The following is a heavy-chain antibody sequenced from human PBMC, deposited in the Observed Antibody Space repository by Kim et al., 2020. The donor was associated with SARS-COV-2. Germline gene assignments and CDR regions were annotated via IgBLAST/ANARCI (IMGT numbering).Heavy chain of an antibody. V-gene: IGHV1-46*01. D-gene: IGHD6-6*01. CDR1: GYTFTSYY. CDR3: ARDYEDASEYSSSSGFDY. CDR2: INPSGGST. Sequence: ASVKVSCKASGYTFTSYYMHWVRQAPGQGLEWMGIINPSGGSTSYAQKFQGRVTMTRDTSTSTVYMELSSLRSEDTAVYYCARDYEDASEYSSSSGFDYWGQGTLVTVSS. J-gene: IGHJ4*02.